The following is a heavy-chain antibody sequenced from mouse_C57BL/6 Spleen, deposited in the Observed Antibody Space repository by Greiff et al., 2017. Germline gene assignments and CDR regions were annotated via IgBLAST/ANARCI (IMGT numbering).Heavy chain of an antibody. CDR3: TVSDYYGSSYGAY. Sequence: QVQLKQSGAELVRPGASVTLSCKASGYTFTDYEMHWVKQTPVHGLEWIGAIDPETGGTAYNQKFKGKAILTADKSSSTAYMELRSLTSEDSAVYYSTVSDYYGSSYGAYWGQGTLVTVSA. D-gene: IGHD1-1*01. V-gene: IGHV1-15*01. J-gene: IGHJ3*01. CDR2: IDPETGGT. CDR1: GYTFTDYE.